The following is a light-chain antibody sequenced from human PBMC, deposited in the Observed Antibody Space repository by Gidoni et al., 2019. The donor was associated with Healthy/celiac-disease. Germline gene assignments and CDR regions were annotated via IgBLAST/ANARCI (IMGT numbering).Light chain of an antibody. V-gene: IGKV3-11*01. J-gene: IGKJ5*01. CDR1: QSVSSY. Sequence: EIVLTQSPATLSLSPGERATLSCRASQSVSSYLAWYQQKPGQAPRLLIYDASNRATGITARFSGSGSGTDFTLTLSRLEPEDLAVYYCQQRNYWPLITFGQGTRLEIK. CDR3: QQRNYWPLIT. CDR2: DAS.